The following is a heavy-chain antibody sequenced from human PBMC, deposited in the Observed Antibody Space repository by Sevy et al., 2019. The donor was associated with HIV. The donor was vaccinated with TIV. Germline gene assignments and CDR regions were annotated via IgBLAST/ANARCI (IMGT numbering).Heavy chain of an antibody. CDR1: GFTFSDYY. CDR2: ISSSGSTI. CDR3: ASRRITMIVVGDWDWYFDL. V-gene: IGHV3-11*01. D-gene: IGHD3-22*01. J-gene: IGHJ2*01. Sequence: GGSLRLSCAASGFTFSDYYMSWIRQAPGKGLEWVSYISSSGSTIYYADSVKGRFTISRDNAKNSLYPQMNSLRAEDTAVYYCASRRITMIVVGDWDWYFDLWGRGTLVTVSS.